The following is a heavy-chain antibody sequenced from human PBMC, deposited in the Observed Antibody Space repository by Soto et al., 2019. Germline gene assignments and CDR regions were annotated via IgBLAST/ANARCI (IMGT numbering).Heavy chain of an antibody. V-gene: IGHV3-21*01. CDR3: AGLHPNYRYYYMDV. Sequence: EVQLVESGGGLVKPGGSLRLSCAASGFTFSSYSMNWVRQAPGKGLEWVSSISSSSSYIYYADSVKGRFTISRDNAKNSLYLQMNTLRAEDTAVYYCAGLHPNYRYYYMDVWGKGTTLTVSS. J-gene: IGHJ6*03. CDR1: GFTFSSYS. CDR2: ISSSSSYI.